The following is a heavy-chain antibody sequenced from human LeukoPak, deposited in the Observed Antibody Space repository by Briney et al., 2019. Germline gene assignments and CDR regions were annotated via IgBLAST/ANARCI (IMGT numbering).Heavy chain of an antibody. Sequence: GGSLRLSCTASGFTFSTYAMSWVRQAPGKGLEWVSAISGSDGSTYYAGSVKGRFTISRDNSKNTLYLQMNSLRAEDTAVYYCAKSLAPVWTGYYRADYWGQGTLVTVSS. CDR1: GFTFSTYA. J-gene: IGHJ4*02. V-gene: IGHV3-23*01. CDR2: ISGSDGST. D-gene: IGHD3/OR15-3a*01. CDR3: AKSLAPVWTGYYRADY.